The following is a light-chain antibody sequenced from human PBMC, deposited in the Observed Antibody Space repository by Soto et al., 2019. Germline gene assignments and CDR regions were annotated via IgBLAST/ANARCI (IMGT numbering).Light chain of an antibody. CDR1: QGISSA. CDR2: DVF. V-gene: IGKV1-13*02. J-gene: IGKJ5*01. Sequence: AIQVTQSPSSLSASVGDTVTITCRASQGISSAFAWYQQKPRKVPRLLIYDVFNLQSGVPSRFSGSGSGTDFTVTISRLQPEDFATYYCQQLETYPLTFGQGTRLEVK. CDR3: QQLETYPLT.